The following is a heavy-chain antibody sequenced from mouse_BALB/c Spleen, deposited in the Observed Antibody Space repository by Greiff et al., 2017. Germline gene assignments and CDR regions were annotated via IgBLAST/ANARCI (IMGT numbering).Heavy chain of an antibody. V-gene: IGHV5-6-2*01. D-gene: IGHD2-4*01. CDR2: INSNGGST. Sequence: DVHLVESGGGLVKLGGSLKLSCAASGFTFSSYYMSWVRQTPEKRLELVAAINSNGGSTYYPDTVKGRFTISRDNAKNTLYLQMSSLKSEDTALYYCARHGGYCDYDDAYYYAMDYWGQGTSVTVSS. CDR1: GFTFSSYY. CDR3: ARHGGYCDYDDAYYYAMDY. J-gene: IGHJ4*01.